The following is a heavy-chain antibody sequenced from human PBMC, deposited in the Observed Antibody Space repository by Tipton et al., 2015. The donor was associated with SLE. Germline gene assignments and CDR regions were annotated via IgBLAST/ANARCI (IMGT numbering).Heavy chain of an antibody. CDR1: GFIFSSYA. CDR3: ARPRGSVYCGDDCFMDSMGTYYYYYAMDV. D-gene: IGHD2-21*02. V-gene: IGHV3-30*01. Sequence: RSLRLSCSVSGFIFSSYAMHWVRQAPGRGLEWVTSISNDGSNEYYADSVKGRFTISRDNSKNTVYLQMNTLRPEDTGVYYCARPRGSVYCGDDCFMDSMGTYYYYYAMDVWGQGTTVTVSS. J-gene: IGHJ6*02. CDR2: ISNDGSNE.